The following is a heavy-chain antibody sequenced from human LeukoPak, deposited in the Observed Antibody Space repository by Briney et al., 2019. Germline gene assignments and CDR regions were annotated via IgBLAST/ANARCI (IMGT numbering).Heavy chain of an antibody. CDR2: IYSGGST. J-gene: IGHJ4*02. CDR3: ARLYGAARRLDY. CDR1: GFTVSSNY. D-gene: IGHD3-16*01. Sequence: GGSLRLSCAASGFTVSSNYMSWVRQAPGKGLEWVSVIYSGGSTYYADSVKGRFTTSRDNSKNTLYLQMNSLRAEDTAVYYCARLYGAARRLDYWGQGTLVTVSS. V-gene: IGHV3-66*01.